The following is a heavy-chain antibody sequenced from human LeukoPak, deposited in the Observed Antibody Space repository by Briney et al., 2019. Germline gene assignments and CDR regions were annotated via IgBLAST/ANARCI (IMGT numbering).Heavy chain of an antibody. CDR2: IIPIFGTA. V-gene: IGHV1-69*13. Sequence: SVKVSCKASGGTFSSYAISWVRQAPGQGLEWMGGIIPIFGTANYAQKFQGRVTITADESTSTAYMELSSLRSEDTAVYYCAKESTVTPGNVNWFDPWGQGTLVTVSS. D-gene: IGHD4-17*01. CDR1: GGTFSSYA. CDR3: AKESTVTPGNVNWFDP. J-gene: IGHJ5*02.